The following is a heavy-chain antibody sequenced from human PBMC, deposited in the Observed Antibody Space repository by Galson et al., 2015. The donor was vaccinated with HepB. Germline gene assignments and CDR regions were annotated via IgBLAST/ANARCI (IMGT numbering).Heavy chain of an antibody. J-gene: IGHJ5*02. Sequence: SLRLSCAASGFTFSSYAMTWVRQAPGKGLEWVPVISGSGTGTYYADSVTGRFTISRDNSKTTVYLQMNSLTAEDTAVYYCARGGREGAGIVRNWLDPWGQGTLVTVSS. CDR3: ARGGREGAGIVRNWLDP. V-gene: IGHV3-23*01. CDR1: GFTFSSYA. CDR2: ISGSGTGT. D-gene: IGHD2-21*01.